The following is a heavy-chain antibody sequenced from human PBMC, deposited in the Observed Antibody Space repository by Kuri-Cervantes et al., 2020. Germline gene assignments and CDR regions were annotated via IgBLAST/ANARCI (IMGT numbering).Heavy chain of an antibody. CDR2: INAGNGNT. V-gene: IGHV1-3*01. D-gene: IGHD4-17*01. CDR1: GYTFTSYA. Sequence: ASVKVSCKASGYTFTSYAMHWVRQAPGQRLEWMGWINAGNGNTKYSQKFQGRVTITRDTSASKAYMELSSLRSEDTAVYYCARDTVTTYTDYYYYYGMDVWGQGTTVTVSS. CDR3: ARDTVTTYTDYYYYYGMDV. J-gene: IGHJ6*02.